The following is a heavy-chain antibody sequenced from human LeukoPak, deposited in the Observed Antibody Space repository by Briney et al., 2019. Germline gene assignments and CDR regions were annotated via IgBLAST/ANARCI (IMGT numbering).Heavy chain of an antibody. CDR1: GSSFTPSW. CDR3: ARLGYGDYFDY. Sequence: GESLKISCKGSGSSFTPSWIGGVRQMPGKGLEWMGIIYASDSDTRYSPSFQGQVTISADKSINTAYLQWSSLKASDTAMYYCARLGYGDYFDYWGQGTLVTVSS. CDR2: IYASDSDT. D-gene: IGHD4-17*01. V-gene: IGHV5-51*01. J-gene: IGHJ4*02.